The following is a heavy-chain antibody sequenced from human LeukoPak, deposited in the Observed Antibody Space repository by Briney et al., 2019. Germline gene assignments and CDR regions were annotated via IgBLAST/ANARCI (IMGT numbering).Heavy chain of an antibody. CDR2: IYPGDSDT. V-gene: IGHV5-51*01. CDR1: GYSFTSYW. Sequence: GESLKISCKGSGYSFTSYWIGWVRQMPGKGLEWMGIIYPGDSDTRYSPSFQGQVTISADKSISTAYLQWSSLKASDSAMYYCARRDSSGYYTHYFDYWGQGTLVTVSS. D-gene: IGHD3-22*01. J-gene: IGHJ4*02. CDR3: ARRDSSGYYTHYFDY.